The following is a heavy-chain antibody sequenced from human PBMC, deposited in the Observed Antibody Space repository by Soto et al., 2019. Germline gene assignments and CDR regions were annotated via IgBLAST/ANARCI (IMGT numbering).Heavy chain of an antibody. CDR1: GFTVSSNY. J-gene: IGHJ4*02. CDR2: IYSGGST. V-gene: IGHV3-53*01. Sequence: GSLRLSCAASGFTVSSNYMSWVRQAPGKGLEWVSVIYSGGSTYYADSVKGRFTISRDNSKNTLYLQMNSLRAADTAVYYCARDPRSAYYHDHWGQGTLVTVSS. D-gene: IGHD3-3*01. CDR3: ARDPRSAYYHDH.